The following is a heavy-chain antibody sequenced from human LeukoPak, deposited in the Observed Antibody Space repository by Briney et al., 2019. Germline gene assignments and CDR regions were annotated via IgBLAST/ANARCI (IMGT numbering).Heavy chain of an antibody. CDR3: ARGPVALPNDRLSLFFDF. D-gene: IGHD2-8*01. V-gene: IGHV4-34*01. CDR1: GGSFNTYY. J-gene: IGHJ4*02. CDR2: ASHDGDT. Sequence: SETLSLTCAVYGGSFNTYYWTWIRPSPDKGLEWIGEASHDGDTNVNPSLRSRVAMSVDASKNQFSLKLTSVTAADTAVYFCARGPVALPNDRLSLFFDFWGQGNLVTVSS.